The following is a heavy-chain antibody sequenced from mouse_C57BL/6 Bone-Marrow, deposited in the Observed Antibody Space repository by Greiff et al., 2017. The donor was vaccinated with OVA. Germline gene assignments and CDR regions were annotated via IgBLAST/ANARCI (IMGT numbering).Heavy chain of an antibody. Sequence: EVQLVESGGGLVKPGGSLKLSCAASGFTFSDYGMHWVRQAPEKGLEWVAYISSGSSTIYYADTVKGRFTISRDNAKNTLFLQMTSLRSEDTAMYYCARSTVVAPNYAMDYWGQGTSVTVSS. CDR2: ISSGSSTI. D-gene: IGHD1-1*01. CDR1: GFTFSDYG. V-gene: IGHV5-17*01. J-gene: IGHJ4*01. CDR3: ARSTVVAPNYAMDY.